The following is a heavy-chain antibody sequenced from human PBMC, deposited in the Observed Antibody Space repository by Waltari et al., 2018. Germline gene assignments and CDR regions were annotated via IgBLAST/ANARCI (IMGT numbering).Heavy chain of an antibody. CDR2: SRNKARSYTT. Sequence: EVQLVESGGGLVQPGGSLRLSCAASGFPFNDYGMDGGRQAPEKGLEWVGRSRNKARSYTTEYAASVKGRFTISRDDSENSLYLQLNSLKTEDTATYYCARDLDGDSNLDYWGQGTLVTVSS. D-gene: IGHD2-21*02. CDR3: ARDLDGDSNLDY. J-gene: IGHJ4*02. V-gene: IGHV3-72*01. CDR1: GFPFNDYG.